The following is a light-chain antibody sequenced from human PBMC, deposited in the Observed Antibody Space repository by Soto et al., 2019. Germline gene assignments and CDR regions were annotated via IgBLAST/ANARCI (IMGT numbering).Light chain of an antibody. CDR1: ANVGTN. Sequence: IVMTQSPATLSVSPGERVTLPCRASANVGTNVAWYQQKPGQAPRLLIYDSSTRATGIPDTFSGSGSMTDSTLTISSLHPEESAVYYCQQYNNWGLSFGGGTKVEI. V-gene: IGKV3D-15*01. CDR2: DSS. CDR3: QQYNNWGLS. J-gene: IGKJ4*01.